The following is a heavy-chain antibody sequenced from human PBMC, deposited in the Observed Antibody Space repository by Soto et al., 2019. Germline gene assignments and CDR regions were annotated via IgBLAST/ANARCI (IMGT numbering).Heavy chain of an antibody. CDR2: ITSSSTSIM. CDR3: VRDRAWAFDY. V-gene: IGHV3-48*02. D-gene: IGHD3-10*01. Sequence: PGGSLRLSCAASGFIYSSYTMNWVRQAPGKGLEWISYITSSSTSIMYYADSVKGRFTISRDNAKNSLYLQMNSLRDDDTAVYYCVRDRAWAFDYWGQGTPVTSP. CDR1: GFIYSSYT. J-gene: IGHJ4*02.